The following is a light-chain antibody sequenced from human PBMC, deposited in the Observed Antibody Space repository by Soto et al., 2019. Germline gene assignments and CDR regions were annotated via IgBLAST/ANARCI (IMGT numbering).Light chain of an antibody. Sequence: QSALAQPASVSGSPGQSITISCTGTSSDVGAYHYVSWYQQHPGKAPKLLIFEVSSRPSGVSNRFSGSKSGSTASLTISGLQAEDEADYYCSSYADSDTLYVFGTGTKVTVL. CDR1: SSDVGAYHY. CDR3: SSYADSDTLYV. J-gene: IGLJ1*01. CDR2: EVS. V-gene: IGLV2-14*01.